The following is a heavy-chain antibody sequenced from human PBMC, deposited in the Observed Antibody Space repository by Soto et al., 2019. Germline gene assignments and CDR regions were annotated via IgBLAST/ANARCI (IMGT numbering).Heavy chain of an antibody. V-gene: IGHV4-4*07. Sequence: SETLSLTCTVSGGSISSYYWSWIRQPAGKGLEWIGRIYTSGSTNYNPSLKSRVTMSVDTSKNQFSLKLSSVTAADTAVYYCARDLEGYGSGSHYNNINYYYGMDVWGQGTTVTVSS. CDR1: GGSISSYY. CDR3: ARDLEGYGSGSHYNNINYYYGMDV. D-gene: IGHD3-10*01. CDR2: IYTSGST. J-gene: IGHJ6*02.